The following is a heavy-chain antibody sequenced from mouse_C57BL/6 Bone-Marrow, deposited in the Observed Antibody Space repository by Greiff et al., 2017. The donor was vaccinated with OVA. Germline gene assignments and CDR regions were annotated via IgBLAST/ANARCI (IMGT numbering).Heavy chain of an antibody. V-gene: IGHV1-81*01. D-gene: IGHD1-1*01. CDR2: IYPRSGNT. CDR1: GYTFTSYG. Sequence: QVQLKESGAELARPGASVKLSCKASGYTFTSYGISWVKQRTGQGLEWIGEIYPRSGNTYYNEKFKGKATLTADKSSSTAYMELRSLTSEDSAVYFWARGPYYYGSSYDAYWGQGTLVTVSA. J-gene: IGHJ3*01. CDR3: ARGPYYYGSSYDAY.